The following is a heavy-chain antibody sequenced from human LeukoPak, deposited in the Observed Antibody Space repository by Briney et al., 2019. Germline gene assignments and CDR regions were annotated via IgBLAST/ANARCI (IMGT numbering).Heavy chain of an antibody. CDR3: ARGLYYYGMDV. Sequence: PGGSLRLSCEASGFTFSAYAMTWVRQAPGKGLEWVSVIYSGGSTYYADSVKGRFTISRDNSKNTLYLQMNSLRAEDTAVYYCARGLYYYGMDVWGQGTTVTVSS. CDR1: GFTFSAYA. V-gene: IGHV3-66*01. J-gene: IGHJ6*02. CDR2: IYSGGST.